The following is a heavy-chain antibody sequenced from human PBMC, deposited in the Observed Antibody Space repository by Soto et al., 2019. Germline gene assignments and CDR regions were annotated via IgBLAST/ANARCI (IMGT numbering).Heavy chain of an antibody. V-gene: IGHV4-31*03. CDR2: IYYSGST. D-gene: IGHD4-17*01. CDR3: ARGTGAPTVVTTYYFDY. Sequence: SETLSLTCTVSGGSISSGGYYWIWIRQHPGKGLEWIGYIYYSGSTYYNPSLKSRVTISVDTSKNQFSLKLSSVTAADTAVYYCARGTGAPTVVTTYYFDYWGQGTLVTVSS. J-gene: IGHJ4*02. CDR1: GGSISSGGYY.